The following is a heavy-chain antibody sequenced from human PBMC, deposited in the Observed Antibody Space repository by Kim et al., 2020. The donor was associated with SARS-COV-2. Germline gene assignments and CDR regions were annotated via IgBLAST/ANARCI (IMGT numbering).Heavy chain of an antibody. D-gene: IGHD3-10*01. CDR1: GYTFTSYY. Sequence: ASVKVSCKASGYTFTSYYMHWVRQAPGQGLEWMGIINPSGGSTSYAQKFQGRVTMTRDTSTSTVYMELSSLRSEDTAVYYCARDNTMVRGAPLSPGHWGQGTLVTVSS. J-gene: IGHJ4*02. CDR3: ARDNTMVRGAPLSPGH. V-gene: IGHV1-46*01. CDR2: INPSGGST.